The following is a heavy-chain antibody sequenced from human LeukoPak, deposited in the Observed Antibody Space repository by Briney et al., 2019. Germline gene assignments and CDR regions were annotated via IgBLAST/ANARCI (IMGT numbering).Heavy chain of an antibody. CDR2: SKSKSDGGTT. CDR1: GFTFSSAW. V-gene: IGHV3-15*01. CDR3: TSHYGSGSYSNYYFDY. Sequence: RSGGSLRLSCAASGSSGFTFSSAWMTWVRQGPGKVLEWGGRSKSKSDGGTTDYAAPVQGRFTISRDDSKNTLYLQMNSLKIDDTAVYYCTSHYGSGSYSNYYFDYWGQGTLVTVSS. D-gene: IGHD3-10*01. J-gene: IGHJ4*02.